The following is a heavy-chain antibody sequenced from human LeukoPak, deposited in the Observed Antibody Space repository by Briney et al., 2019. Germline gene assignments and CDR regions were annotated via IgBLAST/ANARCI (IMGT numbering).Heavy chain of an antibody. CDR2: INPNSGGT. V-gene: IGHV1-2*02. D-gene: IGHD3-10*01. Sequence: GASVKVSCKASGYTFTGYYMHWVRQAPGQGLEWMGWINPNSGGTNYAQKFQGRVTMTRDTSISTAYMELSRLRSDDTAVYYCAGDHSTPGVYYYYMDVWGKGTTVTVSS. CDR3: AGDHSTPGVYYYYMDV. J-gene: IGHJ6*03. CDR1: GYTFTGYY.